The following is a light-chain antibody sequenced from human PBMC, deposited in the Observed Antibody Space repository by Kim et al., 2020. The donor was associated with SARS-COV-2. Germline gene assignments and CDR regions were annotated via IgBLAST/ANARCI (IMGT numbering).Light chain of an antibody. Sequence: SYELTQPPSVSVSPGQTASITCSGDKLGDKYACWYQQKPGQSPVLVIYQDSKRPSGIPERFSGSNSGNTATLTISGTPAMDEADYYCQAWDSRTLFG. CDR1: KLGDKY. CDR2: QDS. J-gene: IGLJ2*01. V-gene: IGLV3-1*01. CDR3: QAWDSRTL.